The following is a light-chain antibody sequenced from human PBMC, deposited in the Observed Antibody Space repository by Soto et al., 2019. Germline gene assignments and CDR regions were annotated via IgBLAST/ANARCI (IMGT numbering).Light chain of an antibody. CDR2: DAS. CDR3: QQYENYWT. Sequence: DIQMTQSPSSLSASVGDXVTITCRASQSISSYLNWYQQKPGKAPKLLIYDASNLDSGVPSRFSGSGSGTEFSLTISNLQPDDCATYYCQQYENYWTFGQGTKVDIK. V-gene: IGKV1-5*01. CDR1: QSISSY. J-gene: IGKJ1*01.